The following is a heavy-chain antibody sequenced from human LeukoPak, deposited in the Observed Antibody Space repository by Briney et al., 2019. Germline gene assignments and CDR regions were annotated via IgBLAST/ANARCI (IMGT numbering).Heavy chain of an antibody. CDR3: ARENYDFWSGHQDHNWFDP. CDR2: IIPIFGTA. CDR1: GGTFSSYA. Sequence: SVKVSCKASGGTFSSYAISWVRQAPGQGLEWMGGIIPIFGTANYAQKFQGRVTITADESTSTAYMELSSLRSEDTAVYYCARENYDFWSGHQDHNWFDPWGQGTLVTVSS. D-gene: IGHD3-3*01. J-gene: IGHJ5*02. V-gene: IGHV1-69*01.